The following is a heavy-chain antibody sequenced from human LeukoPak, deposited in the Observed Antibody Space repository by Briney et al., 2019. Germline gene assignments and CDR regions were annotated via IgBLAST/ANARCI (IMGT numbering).Heavy chain of an antibody. D-gene: IGHD3-3*01. CDR1: GGSISGYY. Sequence: SETLSLTCTVSGGSISGYYWSWIRQPAGKGLEWIGRIYSSGSTNYNPSLKSRVTMSIDKSKNQFSLKLSSVTAADTAFYYCARDTKFSPWGQGTLVTVSS. J-gene: IGHJ5*02. CDR3: ARDTKFSP. CDR2: IYSSGST. V-gene: IGHV4-4*07.